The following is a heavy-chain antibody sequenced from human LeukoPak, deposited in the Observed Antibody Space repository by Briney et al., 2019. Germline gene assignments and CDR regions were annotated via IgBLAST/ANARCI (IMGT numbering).Heavy chain of an antibody. Sequence: GGSLRLSCAASGFTVSGNFLNWVRQAPGKGLEWVSVIYAGGRTYYADSVQGRFIISRDNSKNTLYLQMNSLRAEDTAVYYCARADYGDYVEAFDIWGQGTMVTVSS. J-gene: IGHJ3*02. CDR3: ARADYGDYVEAFDI. D-gene: IGHD4-17*01. V-gene: IGHV3-66*01. CDR1: GFTVSGNF. CDR2: IYAGGRT.